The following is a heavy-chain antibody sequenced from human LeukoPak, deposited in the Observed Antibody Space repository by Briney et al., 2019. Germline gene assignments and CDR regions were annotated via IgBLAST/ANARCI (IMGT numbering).Heavy chain of an antibody. CDR1: GASISSYY. CDR2: IYTSGST. J-gene: IGHJ4*02. Sequence: SQTLSLTCTVAGASISSYYWSWIRQPAGKGREWIGRIYTSGSTNYNPSLKSRVTISVDKSKNQFSLKLRSVDAADTDVYYCAREDLGYCCSNSCPYFDYWGRGTRATVSS. V-gene: IGHV4-4*07. D-gene: IGHD2-2*01. CDR3: AREDLGYCCSNSCPYFDY.